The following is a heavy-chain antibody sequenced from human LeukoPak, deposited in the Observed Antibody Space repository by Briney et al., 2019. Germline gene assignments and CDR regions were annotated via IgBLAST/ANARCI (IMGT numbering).Heavy chain of an antibody. J-gene: IGHJ4*02. CDR1: GYTITKYA. V-gene: IGHV7-4-1*02. Sequence: RASVKVSCKASGYTITKYAINWVRQAPGQGLAWMGWIDTNTGNPTYAQAFTGRFVISLDTSVNTAYLQISNLRAEDTGIYYCARGHYDSEWGQGSLVTVSS. CDR2: IDTNTGNP. D-gene: IGHD3-22*01. CDR3: ARGHYDSE.